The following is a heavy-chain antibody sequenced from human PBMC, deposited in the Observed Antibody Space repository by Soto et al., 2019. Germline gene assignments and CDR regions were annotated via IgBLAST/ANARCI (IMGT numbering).Heavy chain of an antibody. CDR2: IYYIGST. CDR1: GASMTGASMSSYY. Sequence: SSETLSLTCTVSGASMTGASMSSYYWSWIRQPPGKGLEWIGYIYYIGSTDYNPSLKSRVTISVDTSNNQFSLKLNSVTSADTAVYYCARASISGGNSASHYAMDVWGQGTTVTVSS. CDR3: ARASISGGNSASHYAMDV. V-gene: IGHV4-61*01. J-gene: IGHJ6*02. D-gene: IGHD2-15*01.